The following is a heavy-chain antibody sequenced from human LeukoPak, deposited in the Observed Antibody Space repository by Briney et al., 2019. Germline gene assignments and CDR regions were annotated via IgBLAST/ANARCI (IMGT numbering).Heavy chain of an antibody. CDR3: ARAIRYFGYYYYYMDV. V-gene: IGHV4-34*01. D-gene: IGHD3-9*01. J-gene: IGHJ6*03. CDR2: INHSGRT. Sequence: SETLSLTCAVYSGSFSGYYWSWMRQPPGKGLEWIGEINHSGRTNYNPSLKSRVTISVDTSKNQFSLKLSSVTAADTAVYYCARAIRYFGYYYYYMDVWGKGTTVTISS. CDR1: SGSFSGYY.